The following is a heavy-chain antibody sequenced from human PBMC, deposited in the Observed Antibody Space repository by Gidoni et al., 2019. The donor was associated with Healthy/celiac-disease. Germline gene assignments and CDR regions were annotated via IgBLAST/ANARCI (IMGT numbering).Heavy chain of an antibody. Sequence: EVQLLEAGGGLVQPGGSLRRSCAGSGFTVSSYAMSWVRQAPGKGLAWVSAISVSGGSTYYADSVKGRFTISRDNSKNTLYLQMNSLRAEDTAVYYCAKVGHIVVVVAATLSWFDPWGQGTLVTVSS. CDR2: ISVSGGST. CDR1: GFTVSSYA. D-gene: IGHD2-15*01. CDR3: AKVGHIVVVVAATLSWFDP. J-gene: IGHJ5*02. V-gene: IGHV3-23*01.